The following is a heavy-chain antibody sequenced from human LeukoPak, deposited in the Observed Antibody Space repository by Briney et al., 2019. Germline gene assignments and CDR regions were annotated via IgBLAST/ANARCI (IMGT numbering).Heavy chain of an antibody. D-gene: IGHD4-23*01. CDR2: INDSGHT. Sequence: PSETLSLTCSVHGVSFIGYHWNWIRQSPEKGLEWIGEINDSGHTNYNPSLENRVTISVDASKKQFSLKLNSVTAADTAVYYCARDPTTVVTVPYYFDFWGQGTLVTVSS. CDR1: GVSFIGYH. CDR3: ARDPTTVVTVPYYFDF. J-gene: IGHJ4*02. V-gene: IGHV4-34*01.